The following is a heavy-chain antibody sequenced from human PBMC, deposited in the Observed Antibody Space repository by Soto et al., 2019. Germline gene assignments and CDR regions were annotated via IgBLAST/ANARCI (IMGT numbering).Heavy chain of an antibody. J-gene: IGHJ4*02. Sequence: SETLSLTGTVSGASINSGYYYWSWIRQPPGKGLVWIGHIYYIGSTYYNPSLKSRVWMSVDSSKIQVSLKLTTVTAAATAVYFCVRILMNYYSLDYFGQGLLVTICS. CDR1: GASINSGYYY. V-gene: IGHV4-30-4*01. CDR3: VRILMNYYSLDY. CDR2: IYYIGST. D-gene: IGHD3-10*01.